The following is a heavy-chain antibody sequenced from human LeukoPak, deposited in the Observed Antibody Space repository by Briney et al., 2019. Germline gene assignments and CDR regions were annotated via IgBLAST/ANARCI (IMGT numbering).Heavy chain of an antibody. CDR3: ASDYGSGSYPGY. J-gene: IGHJ4*02. D-gene: IGHD3-10*01. CDR2: ISSSSSYI. Sequence: VSTISSSSSYIYYADSVKGRFTISRDNAKNSLYLQMNSLRAEDTAVYYCASDYGSGSYPGYWGQGALVTVSS. V-gene: IGHV3-21*01.